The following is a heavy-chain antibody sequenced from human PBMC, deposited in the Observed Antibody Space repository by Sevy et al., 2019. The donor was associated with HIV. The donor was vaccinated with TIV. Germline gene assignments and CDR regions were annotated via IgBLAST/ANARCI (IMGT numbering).Heavy chain of an antibody. CDR2: IYSGGST. V-gene: IGHV3-53*01. CDR3: ARVTQRGNDAFDI. CDR1: GFTVSSND. Sequence: GGSLRLSCAASGFTVSSNDMSWVRQAPGKGLEWVSVIYSGGSTYYADSVKGRFTISRDNSKNTLYLQMNSLRAEDTAVYYCARVTQRGNDAFDIWGQGTMVTVSS. J-gene: IGHJ3*02. D-gene: IGHD3-16*01.